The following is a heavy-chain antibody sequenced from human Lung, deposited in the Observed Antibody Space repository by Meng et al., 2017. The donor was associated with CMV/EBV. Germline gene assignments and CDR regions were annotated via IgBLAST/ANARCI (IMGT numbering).Heavy chain of an antibody. V-gene: IGHV4-59*01. Sequence: SETLSLXCTVSGGSISSYYWSWIRQPPGKGLEDIGYIYYSGSTSYNPSLKSRVTISVDTSKNQFSLKLSSVTAADTAVYYCARHGSGSYFYGVDVWGQGTTVXVS. D-gene: IGHD3-10*01. J-gene: IGHJ6*02. CDR3: ARHGSGSYFYGVDV. CDR1: GGSISSYY. CDR2: IYYSGST.